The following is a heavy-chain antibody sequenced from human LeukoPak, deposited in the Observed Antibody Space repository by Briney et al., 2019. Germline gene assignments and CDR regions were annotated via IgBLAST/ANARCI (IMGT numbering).Heavy chain of an antibody. J-gene: IGHJ4*02. D-gene: IGHD5/OR15-5a*01. CDR2: FDPGDGET. CDR3: AAGGVYDLFDY. CDR1: GYTLSDLS. Sequence: ASVTVSCKVSGYTLSDLSMHWVRQAPGKGLEWMGGFDPGDGETIYTQKFQGRVTMTEDTSTDTAYMELSSLRSEDTAVYYCAAGGVYDLFDYWGQGILVTVSS. V-gene: IGHV1-24*01.